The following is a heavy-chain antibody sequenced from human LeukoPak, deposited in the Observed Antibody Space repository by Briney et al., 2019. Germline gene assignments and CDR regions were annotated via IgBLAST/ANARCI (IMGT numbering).Heavy chain of an antibody. CDR2: IYSGGST. CDR1: GFTVSSNY. Sequence: GGSLRLSCAASGFTVSSNYMSWVRQAPGKGLEWVSVIYSGGSTYYADSVKGRFTISRDNSKNTLYLQMNSLRAEDTAVYYCARDVGFTVNDYWGQGTLVTVSS. CDR3: ARDVGFTVNDY. V-gene: IGHV3-53*05. J-gene: IGHJ4*02. D-gene: IGHD2-15*01.